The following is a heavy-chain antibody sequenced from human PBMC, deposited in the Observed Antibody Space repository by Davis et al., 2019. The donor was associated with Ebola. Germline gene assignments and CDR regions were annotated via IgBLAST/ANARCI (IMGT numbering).Heavy chain of an antibody. D-gene: IGHD5-24*01. CDR2: ISISSGFT. Sequence: GESLKISCAASGFSFSDYYMSWIRQAPGKGLEWVSYISISSGFTNYADSVKGRFTISRDNAKNSLYLQMNSLRAADTAVYYCARGPRKMATTNFDYWGQGTLVTVSS. CDR1: GFSFSDYY. V-gene: IGHV3-11*06. CDR3: ARGPRKMATTNFDY. J-gene: IGHJ4*02.